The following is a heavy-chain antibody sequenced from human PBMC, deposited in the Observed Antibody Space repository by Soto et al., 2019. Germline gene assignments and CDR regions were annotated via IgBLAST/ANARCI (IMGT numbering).Heavy chain of an antibody. D-gene: IGHD2-21*02. Sequence: QVQLVQSGAEVKKPGASVKVSCKASGYTFTSYGISWVRQAPGQGLEWMGWISAYNGNTNYAQKLQGRVTMTTNTSKSTAYMELRRRRSDDTAVYYCARDSDCGGDCYYPPKFYYWGQGTLVTVSS. V-gene: IGHV1-18*01. CDR3: ARDSDCGGDCYYPPKFYY. CDR2: ISAYNGNT. CDR1: GYTFTSYG. J-gene: IGHJ4*02.